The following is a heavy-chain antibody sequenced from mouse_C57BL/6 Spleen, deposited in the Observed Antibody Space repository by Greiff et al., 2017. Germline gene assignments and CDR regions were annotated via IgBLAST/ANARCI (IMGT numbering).Heavy chain of an antibody. CDR1: GYTFTSYW. CDR3: ARSLSTYAMDY. J-gene: IGHJ4*01. V-gene: IGHV1-55*01. D-gene: IGHD2-3*01. Sequence: VQLQQSGAELVKPGASVKMSCKASGYTFTSYWITWVKQRPGQGLEWIGEIYPGSGSTNYNEKFKSKATLTVDTSSSTACMQLSSLPSEDSAVYYCARSLSTYAMDYWGQGTSVTVSS. CDR2: IYPGSGST.